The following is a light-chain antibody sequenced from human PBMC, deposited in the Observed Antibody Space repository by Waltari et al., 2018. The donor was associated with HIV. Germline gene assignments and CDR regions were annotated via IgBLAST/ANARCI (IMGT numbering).Light chain of an antibody. J-gene: IGLJ3*02. V-gene: IGLV1-44*01. CDR1: SSNIGSNI. CDR2: KNG. CDR3: AAWDDSLNGPNWV. Sequence: QSVLTQPPSASGTPGQWVTISCSGSSSNIGSNIVNWYQQFPATAPKVLIYKNGRRPSGVPDRFSGSESGTSASLAISGLQSEDEADYYCAAWDDSLNGPNWVFGGGTKLTVL.